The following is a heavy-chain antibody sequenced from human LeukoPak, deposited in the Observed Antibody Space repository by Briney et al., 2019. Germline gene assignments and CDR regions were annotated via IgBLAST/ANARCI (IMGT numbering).Heavy chain of an antibody. D-gene: IGHD3-10*01. CDR2: INHSGST. Sequence: SETLSLTCAVYGGSFSGYCWSWIRQPPGKGLEWIGEINHSGSTNYNPSLKSRVTISVDTSKNQFSLKLSSVTAADTAVYYCARGARSYYGSGRGWYYYYMDVWGKGTTVTVSS. J-gene: IGHJ6*03. V-gene: IGHV4-34*01. CDR3: ARGARSYYGSGRGWYYYYMDV. CDR1: GGSFSGYC.